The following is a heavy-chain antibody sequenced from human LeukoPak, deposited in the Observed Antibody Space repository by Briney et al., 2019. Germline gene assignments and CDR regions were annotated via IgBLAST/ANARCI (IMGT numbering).Heavy chain of an antibody. CDR2: IIPIFGTA. CDR3: AGWFGELYAGYYFDY. Sequence: ASVKVSCKASGGTFSSYAISWVRQAPGQGLEWMGGIIPIFGTANYARKFQGRVTITADESTSTAYMELSSLGSEDTAVYYCAGWFGELYAGYYFDYWGQGTLVTVSS. J-gene: IGHJ4*02. D-gene: IGHD3-10*01. CDR1: GGTFSSYA. V-gene: IGHV1-69*13.